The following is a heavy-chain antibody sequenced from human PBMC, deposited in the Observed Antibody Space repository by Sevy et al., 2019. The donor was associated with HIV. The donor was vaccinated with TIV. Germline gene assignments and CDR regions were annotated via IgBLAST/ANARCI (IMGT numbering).Heavy chain of an antibody. D-gene: IGHD6-13*01. J-gene: IGHJ6*02. CDR1: GFTVSSNY. CDR2: IYSGGST. V-gene: IGHV3-53*01. Sequence: GGSLRLSCAASGFTVSSNYMSWVRQAPGKGLEWVSVIYSGGSTYYADSVKGRFTISRDNSKNTLYLQMNSLRAEDRAVYYCARDWGGAAGYYYGMDVWGQGTTVTVSS. CDR3: ARDWGGAAGYYYGMDV.